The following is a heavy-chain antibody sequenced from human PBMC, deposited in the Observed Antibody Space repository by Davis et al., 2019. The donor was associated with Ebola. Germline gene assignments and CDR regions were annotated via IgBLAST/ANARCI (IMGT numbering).Heavy chain of an antibody. Sequence: GESLKISCSASGFTFSSYAMHWVRQAPGKGLEYVSAISSNGGSTYYADSVKGRFTISRDNSKNTQYLQMNSLRAEDTAVYYCARDRAQMMVYAIRYYYYGMDVWGQGTTVTVSS. CDR2: ISSNGGST. CDR1: GFTFSSYA. V-gene: IGHV3-64*04. D-gene: IGHD2-8*01. CDR3: ARDRAQMMVYAIRYYYYGMDV. J-gene: IGHJ6*02.